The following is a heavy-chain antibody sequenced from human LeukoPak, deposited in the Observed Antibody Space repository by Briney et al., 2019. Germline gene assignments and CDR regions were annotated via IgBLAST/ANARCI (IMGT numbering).Heavy chain of an antibody. CDR2: ISGSGGST. J-gene: IGHJ4*02. CDR1: GFTFSSYA. D-gene: IGHD2-15*01. V-gene: IGHV3-23*01. CDR3: AKRPYCSGGSCYPFDY. Sequence: GGSLRLSCAASGFTFSSYAMSWVRQAPGKGLEWVSAISGSGGSTYYADSVEGRFTISRDNSKNTLYLQMNSLRAEDTAVYYCAKRPYCSGGSCYPFDYWGQGTLVTVSS.